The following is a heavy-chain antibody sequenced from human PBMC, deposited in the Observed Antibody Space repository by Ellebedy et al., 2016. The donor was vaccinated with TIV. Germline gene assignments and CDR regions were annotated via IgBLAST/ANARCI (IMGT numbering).Heavy chain of an antibody. CDR3: ARGGTVAGTEWFDP. J-gene: IGHJ5*02. CDR2: IYYSGST. CDR1: GDSLSSGSYY. Sequence: SETLSLXXSVSGDSLSSGSYYWSWIRQPPGKGLEWIGYIYYSGSTNYNPSLKSRVTISVDTSKNQFSLKLSSVTAADTAVYYCARGGTVAGTEWFDPWGQGTLVTVS. D-gene: IGHD6-19*01. V-gene: IGHV4-61*01.